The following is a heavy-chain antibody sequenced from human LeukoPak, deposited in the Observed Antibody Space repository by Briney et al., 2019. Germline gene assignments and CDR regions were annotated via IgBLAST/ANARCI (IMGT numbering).Heavy chain of an antibody. CDR2: IYYSGST. CDR3: ASFYCSGGSCYQYFSYYYMDV. CDR1: GGSISSRSYY. V-gene: IGHV4-39*01. J-gene: IGHJ6*03. D-gene: IGHD2-15*01. Sequence: PSETLSLTCTVSGGSISSRSYYWGWIRQPPGKGLEWIGSIYYSGSTYYNPSLQSRVTISVDTSKNQFSLKLNSVTAADTAVYYCASFYCSGGSCYQYFSYYYMDVWGKGTTVSISS.